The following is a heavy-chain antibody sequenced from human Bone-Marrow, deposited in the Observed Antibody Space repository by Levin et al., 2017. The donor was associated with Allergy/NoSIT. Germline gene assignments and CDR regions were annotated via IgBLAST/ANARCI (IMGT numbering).Heavy chain of an antibody. CDR1: GGSISSYY. CDR2: IYYSGST. CDR3: ARRYSSSWYFDY. J-gene: IGHJ4*02. V-gene: IGHV4-59*08. D-gene: IGHD6-13*01. Sequence: GSLRLSCTVSGGSISSYYWSWIRQPPGKGLEWIGYIYYSGSTNYNPSLKSRVTISVDTSKNQFSLKLSSVTAADTAVYYCARRYSSSWYFDYWGQGTLVTVSS.